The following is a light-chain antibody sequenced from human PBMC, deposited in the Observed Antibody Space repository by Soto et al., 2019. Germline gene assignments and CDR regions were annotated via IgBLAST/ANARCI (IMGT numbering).Light chain of an antibody. CDR3: QQRTRLPLT. J-gene: IGKJ4*01. Sequence: EIVLTQSPATLSLSPGERATLSCRASQSVTKYLSWYQQKPGQAPRLLIYDASNRATGIPARFSGSGSGTDFTLTISSLGPEDFAVYYCQQRTRLPLTFGGGTNVEIK. CDR2: DAS. CDR1: QSVTKY. V-gene: IGKV3-11*01.